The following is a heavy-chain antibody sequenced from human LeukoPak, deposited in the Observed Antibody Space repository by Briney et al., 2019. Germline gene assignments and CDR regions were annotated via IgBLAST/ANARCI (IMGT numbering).Heavy chain of an antibody. CDR2: IVSDGSSA. CDR1: GFTFSSYW. D-gene: IGHD2-15*01. J-gene: IGHJ4*02. CDR3: VRDIATTPVY. V-gene: IGHV3-74*01. Sequence: GGSLSLSCAASGFTFSSYWMHWVRQAPGKGLVWVSRIVSDGSSATYADSVRGRFTVSGDNAKSTLFLQMNSLTPEDTAVYYCVRDIATTPVYWGQGALVTVSS.